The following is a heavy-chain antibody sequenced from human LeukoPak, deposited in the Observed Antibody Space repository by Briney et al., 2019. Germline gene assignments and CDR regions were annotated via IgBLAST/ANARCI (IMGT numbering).Heavy chain of an antibody. D-gene: IGHD3-3*01. CDR3: ARDSPRSGRGSRLITIFGVVSDAFDI. CDR1: GYTFTSYG. Sequence: VASVKVSCKASGYTFTSYGISWVRQAPGQGLEWMGWISAYNGNTNYAQKLQGRVTMTTDTSTSTAYMELRSLRSDDTAVYYCARDSPRSGRGSRLITIFGVVSDAFDIWGQGTMVTVSS. CDR2: ISAYNGNT. J-gene: IGHJ3*02. V-gene: IGHV1-18*01.